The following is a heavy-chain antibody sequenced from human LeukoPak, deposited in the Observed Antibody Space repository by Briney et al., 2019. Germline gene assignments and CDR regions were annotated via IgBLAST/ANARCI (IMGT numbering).Heavy chain of an antibody. V-gene: IGHV3-7*04. D-gene: IGHD1-26*01. J-gene: IGHJ4*02. CDR3: ARGDTGSY. CDR2: IKQDGSEK. CDR1: GFTFSSYA. Sequence: PGGSLRLSCAASGFTFSSYAMSWVRQAPGKGLEWVANIKQDGSEKNYVDSVKGRFTISRDNAKNSLYLQMNSLRAEDTAVYYCARGDTGSYWGQGTLVTVSS.